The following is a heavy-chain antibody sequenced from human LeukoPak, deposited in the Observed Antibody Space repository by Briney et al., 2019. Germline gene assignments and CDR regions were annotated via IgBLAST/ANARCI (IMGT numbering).Heavy chain of an antibody. CDR2: ISSSTAYT. D-gene: IGHD3-10*02. CDR3: AELGITMIGGV. Sequence: GGSLRLSCAASGFILSTYSMTWVRQAPGKGLEWVASISSSTAYTYYADSVKGRFTISRDNAKNSLYLQMNSLRAEDTAVYSCAELGITMIGGVWGKGTTVTISS. J-gene: IGHJ6*04. CDR1: GFILSTYS. V-gene: IGHV3-21*01.